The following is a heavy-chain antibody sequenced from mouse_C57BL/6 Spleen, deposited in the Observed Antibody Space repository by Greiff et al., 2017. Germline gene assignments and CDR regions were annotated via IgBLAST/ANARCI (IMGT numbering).Heavy chain of an antibody. Sequence: VQLQQSGPELVKPGASVKMSCKASGYTFTDYNMHWVKQSHGKSLEWIGYINPNNGGTSYNQKFKGKATLTVNKSSSTAYMELRSLTSEDSAVYFGARYSGDDYPAWFAYWGQGTLVTVSA. J-gene: IGHJ3*01. V-gene: IGHV1-22*01. CDR3: ARYSGDDYPAWFAY. CDR2: INPNNGGT. CDR1: GYTFTDYN. D-gene: IGHD2-4*01.